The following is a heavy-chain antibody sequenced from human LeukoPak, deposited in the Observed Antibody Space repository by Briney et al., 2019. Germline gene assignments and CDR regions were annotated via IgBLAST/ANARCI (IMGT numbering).Heavy chain of an antibody. CDR2: INSDGSST. V-gene: IGHV3-74*01. CDR3: AGSWYSSGIFDL. Sequence: GGSLRLSCAASGFTFSSYWMHWVRQAPGKGLGWVSRINSDGSSTSYADSVKGRFTISRDNAKNTLYLQMNSLRAEDTAVYYRAGSWYSSGIFDLWGRGTLVTVSS. J-gene: IGHJ2*01. CDR1: GFTFSSYW. D-gene: IGHD6-19*01.